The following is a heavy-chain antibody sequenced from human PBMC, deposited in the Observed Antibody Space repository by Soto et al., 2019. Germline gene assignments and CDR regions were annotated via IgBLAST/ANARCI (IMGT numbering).Heavy chain of an antibody. V-gene: IGHV1-2*04. Sequence: ASVTVSCQASGYTFTGYYMRWVRQAPGQGLEWMGWINPNSGGTNYAQKFQGWVTMTRDTSISTAYMELSRLRSDDTAVYYCARGGYYGSGSYSYYYYGMDVWGQGTTVTVSS. CDR1: GYTFTGYY. CDR2: INPNSGGT. J-gene: IGHJ6*02. D-gene: IGHD3-10*01. CDR3: ARGGYYGSGSYSYYYYGMDV.